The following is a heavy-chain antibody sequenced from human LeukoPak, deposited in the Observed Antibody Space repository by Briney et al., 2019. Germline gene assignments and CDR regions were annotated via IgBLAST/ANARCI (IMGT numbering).Heavy chain of an antibody. Sequence: SETLSLTCAVYGGSFSGYYWSWIRQPPGKGLEWIGEINHSGSTNYNPSLKSRVTISVDTSKNQFSLKLSPVTAADTAVYYCARGAHLIAAAGRRFDYWGQGTLVTVSS. D-gene: IGHD6-13*01. CDR2: INHSGST. J-gene: IGHJ4*02. V-gene: IGHV4-34*01. CDR1: GGSFSGYY. CDR3: ARGAHLIAAAGRRFDY.